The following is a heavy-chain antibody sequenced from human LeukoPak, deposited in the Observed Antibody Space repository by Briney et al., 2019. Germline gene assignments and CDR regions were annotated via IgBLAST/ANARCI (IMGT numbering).Heavy chain of an antibody. CDR2: IYTSGST. CDR1: GGSISSYY. V-gene: IGHV4-4*09. CDR3: ARHGVGGGDGYNYNWFGP. J-gene: IGHJ5*02. D-gene: IGHD5-24*01. Sequence: PSETLSLTCTVSGGSISSYYWSWIRQPPGKGLEWIGYIYTSGSTNYNPSLKSRVTISVDTSKNQFSLKLSSVTAADTAVYYCARHGVGGGDGYNYNWFGPWGQGTLVTVSS.